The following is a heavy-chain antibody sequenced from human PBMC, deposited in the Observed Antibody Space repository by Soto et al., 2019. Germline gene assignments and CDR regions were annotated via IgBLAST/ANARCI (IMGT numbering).Heavy chain of an antibody. Sequence: EVQLLESGGGLVQSGGSLRLSCAASGFTFSSYGMDWVRQAPGKGLEWVSHINGYGGDTYYADSVKGRFTISRDNSRDTVSLQMNSLRAEDTAIYYCAKGHGHYLGVYFDNWGQGTLVTVSS. CDR3: AKGHGHYLGVYFDN. CDR2: INGYGGDT. CDR1: GFTFSSYG. J-gene: IGHJ4*02. D-gene: IGHD4-17*01. V-gene: IGHV3-23*01.